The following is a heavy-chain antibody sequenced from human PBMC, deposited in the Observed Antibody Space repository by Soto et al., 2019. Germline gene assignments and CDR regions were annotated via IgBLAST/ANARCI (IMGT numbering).Heavy chain of an antibody. CDR2: ISYDGSNK. Sequence: GGSLRLSCAASGFTFSSYGMHWVRQAPGKGLEWVAVISYDGSNKYYADSVKGRFTISRDNSKNTLYLQMNSLRAEDTAVYYCAKAEGYYGSGSYYAIDYWGQGTLVTVSS. V-gene: IGHV3-30*18. J-gene: IGHJ4*02. CDR3: AKAEGYYGSGSYYAIDY. CDR1: GFTFSSYG. D-gene: IGHD3-10*01.